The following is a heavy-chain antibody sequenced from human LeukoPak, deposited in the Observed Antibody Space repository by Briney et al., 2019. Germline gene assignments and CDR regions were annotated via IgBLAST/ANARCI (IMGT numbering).Heavy chain of an antibody. CDR2: ISYDGSNK. Sequence: GGSLRLSCAASGFTFSSYGMHWVRQAPGKGLEWVAVISYDGSNKYYADSVKGRFTISRDNSKNTLYLQMNSLRAEDTAVYYCAKENGDGTYYYYYMDVWGKGTTVTVSS. D-gene: IGHD1/OR15-1a*01. CDR1: GFTFSSYG. J-gene: IGHJ6*03. V-gene: IGHV3-30*18. CDR3: AKENGDGTYYYYYMDV.